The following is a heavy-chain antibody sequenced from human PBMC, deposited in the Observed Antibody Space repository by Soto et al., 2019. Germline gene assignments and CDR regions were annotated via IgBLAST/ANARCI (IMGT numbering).Heavy chain of an antibody. J-gene: IGHJ4*02. V-gene: IGHV1-18*01. CDR2: ISAYNGNT. CDR1: GYTFTSYG. Sequence: ASVKVSCKASGYTFTSYGISWVRQAPGQGLEWMGWISAYNGNTNYAQKLQGRATMTTDTSTSTAYMELRSLRSDDTAVYYCARDGTRGYGDYQYYFDYWGQGTLVTVSS. CDR3: ARDGTRGYGDYQYYFDY. D-gene: IGHD4-17*01.